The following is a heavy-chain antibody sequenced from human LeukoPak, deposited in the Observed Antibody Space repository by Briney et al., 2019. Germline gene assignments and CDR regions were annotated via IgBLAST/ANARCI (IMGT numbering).Heavy chain of an antibody. CDR2: ISYDGSNK. CDR1: GFTFSSYA. J-gene: IGHJ4*02. V-gene: IGHV3-30*01. D-gene: IGHD2-2*01. Sequence: PGRSLRLSCAASGFTFSSYAMHWVRQAPGKGLEWVAVISYDGSNKYCADSVKGRFTISRDNSKNTLYLQMNSLRAEDTAVYYCASSRSIDIVVVPAAMAYWGQGTLVTVSS. CDR3: ASSRSIDIVVVPAAMAY.